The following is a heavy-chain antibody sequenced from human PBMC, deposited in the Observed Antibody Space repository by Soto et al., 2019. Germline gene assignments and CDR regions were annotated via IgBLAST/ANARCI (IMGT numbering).Heavy chain of an antibody. CDR3: ARDYVDYGDSTPAY. D-gene: IGHD4-17*01. CDR1: GFTFSSYS. Sequence: GGSLRLSCAASGFTFSSYSMNWVRQAPGKGLEWVSSISSSSSYIYYADSVKGRFTISRDNAKNSLYLQMNSLRAEDTAVYYCARDYVDYGDSTPAYWGQGTLVTVSS. J-gene: IGHJ4*02. V-gene: IGHV3-21*01. CDR2: ISSSSSYI.